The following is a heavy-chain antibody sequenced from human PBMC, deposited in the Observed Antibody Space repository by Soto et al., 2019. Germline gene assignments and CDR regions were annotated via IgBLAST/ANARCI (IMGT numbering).Heavy chain of an antibody. J-gene: IGHJ6*02. CDR1: GYTFTSYG. D-gene: IGHD3-22*01. Sequence: QVQLVQSGAEVKKPGASVKVSCKASGYTFTSYGISWVRQAPGQGLEWMGWISGYNGNTNYAQKLRGRVTMTTDTSTSTAYMELRSLRSDDTAVYYCARGAYYHDSSAYPYYYYNGMDVWGQGTTVTVSS. CDR2: ISGYNGNT. V-gene: IGHV1-18*01. CDR3: ARGAYYHDSSAYPYYYYNGMDV.